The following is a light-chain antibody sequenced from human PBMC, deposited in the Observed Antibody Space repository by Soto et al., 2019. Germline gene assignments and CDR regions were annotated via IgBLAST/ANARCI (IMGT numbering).Light chain of an antibody. J-gene: IGKJ2*01. CDR3: QQYNSYPVT. CDR2: KAS. Sequence: DIQMTQSPSTLFASVGDRVTITCRASQSISSWLAWYQQKPGKAPKLLIYKASSLESGVPSRFSGSGSGTEFTLTISSLQPDDFATYYCQQYNSYPVTFGQGTKLEIK. V-gene: IGKV1-5*03. CDR1: QSISSW.